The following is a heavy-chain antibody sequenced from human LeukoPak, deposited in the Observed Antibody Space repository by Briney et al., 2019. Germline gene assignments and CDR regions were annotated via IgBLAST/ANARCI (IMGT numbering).Heavy chain of an antibody. CDR3: ASTGTYSSGWYDY. D-gene: IGHD6-19*01. CDR1: GGSISSYY. J-gene: IGHJ4*02. Sequence: LETLSLTCTVSGGSISSYYWSWIRQPPGKGLEWIGYIYYSGSTNYNPSLKSRVTISVDTSKNQFSLKLSSVTAADTAVYYCASTGTYSSGWYDYWGQGTLVTVSS. CDR2: IYYSGST. V-gene: IGHV4-59*01.